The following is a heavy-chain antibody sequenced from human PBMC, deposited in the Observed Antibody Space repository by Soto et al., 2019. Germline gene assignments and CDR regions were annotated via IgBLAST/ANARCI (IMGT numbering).Heavy chain of an antibody. J-gene: IGHJ4*02. V-gene: IGHV2-5*01. D-gene: IGHD3-22*01. CDR3: AHRGYYDSSGYYKGFDY. CDR2: IYWNDDK. Sequence: QITLKESGPTLVKPTQTLTLTCTFSGFSLSTSGVGVGWIRQPPGKALEWLALIYWNDDKRYSPSLKSRLTITKDTSKNQVVLTMTNMDPVDKATYYCAHRGYYDSSGYYKGFDYWGQGTLVTVSS. CDR1: GFSLSTSGVG.